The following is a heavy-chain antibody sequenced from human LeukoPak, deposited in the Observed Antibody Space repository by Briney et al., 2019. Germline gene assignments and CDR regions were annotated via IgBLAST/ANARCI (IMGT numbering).Heavy chain of an antibody. CDR2: FDPEDGET. CDR1: GYTLTELS. CDR3: ATGGPGYCSGGSCYGRYYYYYGMDV. J-gene: IGHJ6*02. V-gene: IGHV1-24*01. D-gene: IGHD2-15*01. Sequence: GASVKVSFKVSGYTLTELSMHWVRQAPGKGLEWMGGFDPEDGETIYAQKFQGRVTMTEDTSTDTAYMELSSLRSEDTAVYYCATGGPGYCSGGSCYGRYYYYYGMDVWGQGTTVTVSS.